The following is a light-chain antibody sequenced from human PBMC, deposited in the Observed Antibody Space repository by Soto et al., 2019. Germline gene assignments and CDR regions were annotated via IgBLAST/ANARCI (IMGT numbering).Light chain of an antibody. CDR2: DTS. J-gene: IGKJ5*01. Sequence: ETVMTQSPGTLSVSLGERATLSCMASQSVSIHLAWYQQKPGQAPRLLIYDTSTRATGIPARFSGSGSGTEFTLTISSLQSEDFAVYYCRQYNNWPPITFGQGTRLEIK. V-gene: IGKV3-15*01. CDR3: RQYNNWPPIT. CDR1: QSVSIH.